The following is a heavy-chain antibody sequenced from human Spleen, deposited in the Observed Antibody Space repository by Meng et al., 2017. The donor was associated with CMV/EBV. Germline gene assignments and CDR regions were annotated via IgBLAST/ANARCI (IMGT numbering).Heavy chain of an antibody. J-gene: IGHJ6*02. D-gene: IGHD2-21*01. CDR2: ISSSSSYI. CDR1: GFTFSSYS. CDR3: AKAKEVVYYYGMDV. V-gene: IGHV3-21*04. Sequence: LSLTCAASGFTFSSYSMNWVRQAPGKGLEWVSSISSSSSYIYYADSVKGRFTISRDNAKNSLYLQMNSLRAEDTALYYCAKAKEVVYYYGMDVWGQGTTVTVSS.